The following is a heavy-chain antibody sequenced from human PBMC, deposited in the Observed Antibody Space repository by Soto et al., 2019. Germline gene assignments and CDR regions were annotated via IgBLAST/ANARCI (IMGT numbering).Heavy chain of an antibody. J-gene: IGHJ4*02. Sequence: QVRLQQWGAGLLKPSETLSLTCAVYGGSFSGYYWSWIRQPPGKGLEWIGEISHSGSTNYNPSLKSRVTISVDTSKNQFSLKLNSVTAAETAVYYCARGADIVATIGLDYWGQGTLVTVSS. CDR3: ARGADIVATIGLDY. V-gene: IGHV4-34*01. CDR1: GGSFSGYY. CDR2: ISHSGST. D-gene: IGHD5-12*01.